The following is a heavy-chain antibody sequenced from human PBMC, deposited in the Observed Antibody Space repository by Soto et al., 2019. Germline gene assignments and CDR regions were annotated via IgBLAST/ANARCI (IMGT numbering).Heavy chain of an antibody. D-gene: IGHD3-22*01. Sequence: SETLSLTCAVYGGSFSDYYWSWIRQPPGKGPEWIGEINHSGSTNYNPSLKSRVTISVDTSKNQFSLKLTSVTAADTAVYYCARGPYYYGTSGYYPAFWYFDYWGQGSLVTVS. J-gene: IGHJ4*02. CDR2: INHSGST. V-gene: IGHV4-34*01. CDR3: ARGPYYYGTSGYYPAFWYFDY. CDR1: GGSFSDYY.